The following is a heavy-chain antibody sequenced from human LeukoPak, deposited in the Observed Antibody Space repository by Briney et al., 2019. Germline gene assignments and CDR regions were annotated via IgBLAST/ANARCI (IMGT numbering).Heavy chain of an antibody. CDR2: INPNSGGT. V-gene: IGHV1-2*02. CDR1: GYTLTGYY. J-gene: IGHJ4*02. CDR3: ARVSRSVVVPAAIPRYYFDY. D-gene: IGHD2-2*01. Sequence: ASVKVSCKASGYTLTGYYMHWVRQAPGQGLEWMGWINPNSGGTNYAQKFQGRVTMTRDTSISTAYMELSRLRSDDTAVYYCARVSRSVVVPAAIPRYYFDYWGQGTLVTVSS.